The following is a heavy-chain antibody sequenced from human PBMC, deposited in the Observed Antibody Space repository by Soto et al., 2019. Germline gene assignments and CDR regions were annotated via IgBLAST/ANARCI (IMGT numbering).Heavy chain of an antibody. CDR1: GFSFNTYN. J-gene: IGHJ5*02. CDR2: INGRGNYI. CDR3: VRGGGGGLFDP. V-gene: IGHV3-21*01. Sequence: PGGSLRLSCEASGFSFNTYNMNWVRQAPEKGLEWVSSINGRGNYIYYADSVKGRFTISRDNAKRSLYLQMMSLTAEDTAIYYCVRGGGGGLFDPWGQGTMVTVSS. D-gene: IGHD2-15*01.